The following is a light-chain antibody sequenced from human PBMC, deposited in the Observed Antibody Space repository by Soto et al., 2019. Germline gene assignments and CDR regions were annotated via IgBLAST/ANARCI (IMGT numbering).Light chain of an antibody. V-gene: IGKV1-5*03. CDR3: QHYNTYPWT. CDR1: ESISSW. Sequence: DIQMTQSPSTLSASVGDRVTATCRASESISSWLACYQQKAGKAPKLLIYKASALESGVPSRFSGSGSGTEFTLTISSQEPEDFATYYCQHYNTYPWTFGQGTKVDIK. CDR2: KAS. J-gene: IGKJ1*01.